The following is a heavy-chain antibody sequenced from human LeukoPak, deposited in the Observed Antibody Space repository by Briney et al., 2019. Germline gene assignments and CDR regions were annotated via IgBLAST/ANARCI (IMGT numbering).Heavy chain of an antibody. J-gene: IGHJ4*02. Sequence: GGSLRLSCAASGFTFANYGMSWVRQVPGEGLEWVSGITWNSGSTGYADFVTGRFTISRDNAKNSLYLQMDSLRAEDTAFYYCARGGILTGYFEDYWGQGTLVTVSS. CDR1: GFTFANYG. V-gene: IGHV3-20*04. D-gene: IGHD3-9*01. CDR2: ITWNSGST. CDR3: ARGGILTGYFEDY.